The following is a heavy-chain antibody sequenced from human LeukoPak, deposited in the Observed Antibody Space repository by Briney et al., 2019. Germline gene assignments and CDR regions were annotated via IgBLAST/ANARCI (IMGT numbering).Heavy chain of an antibody. CDR1: GGSMSSSRYY. CDR2: MYYTGST. D-gene: IGHD4-17*01. V-gene: IGHV4-39*07. J-gene: IGHJ6*02. Sequence: SETLSLTCTVSGGSMSSSRYYWGWIRQPPGKGLEWIGSMYYTGSTYYNPSLKSRVTISVDTSKNQFSLKLSSVTAADTAVYYCARDFAVTTAYYYGVDVWGQGITVTVSS. CDR3: ARDFAVTTAYYYGVDV.